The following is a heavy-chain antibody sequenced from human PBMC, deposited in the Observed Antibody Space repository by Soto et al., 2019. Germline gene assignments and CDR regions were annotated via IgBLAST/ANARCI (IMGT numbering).Heavy chain of an antibody. CDR2: IYYSGST. V-gene: IGHV4-30-4*01. J-gene: IGHJ4*02. D-gene: IGHD4-17*01. CDR1: GGSISSGDYY. Sequence: PSETLSLTCTVSGGSISSGDYYWSWIRQPPGKGLEWIGYIYYSGSTYYNTSLKSRVTISVDTSKNQFSLKLSSVTAADTAVYYCARGMTTTMGDYFDYWGQGTLVTVSS. CDR3: ARGMTTTMGDYFDY.